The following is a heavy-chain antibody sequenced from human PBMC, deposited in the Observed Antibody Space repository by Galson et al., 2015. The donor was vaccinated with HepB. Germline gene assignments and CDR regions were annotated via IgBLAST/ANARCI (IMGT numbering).Heavy chain of an antibody. CDR2: INAGNGNT. J-gene: IGHJ6*03. CDR1: GYTFTSYA. V-gene: IGHV1-3*01. CDR3: ARLTAAGAEVGGLTYYYYMDV. Sequence: SVKVSCKASGYTFTSYAMHWVRQAPGQRLEWMGWINAGNGNTKYSQKFQGRVTITRDTSASTAYMELSSLRSEDTAVYYCARLTAAGAEVGGLTYYYYMDVWGKGTTVTVSS. D-gene: IGHD6-13*01.